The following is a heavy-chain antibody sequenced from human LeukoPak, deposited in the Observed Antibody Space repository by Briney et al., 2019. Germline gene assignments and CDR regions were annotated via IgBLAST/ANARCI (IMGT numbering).Heavy chain of an antibody. D-gene: IGHD3-10*01. Sequence: ASVKVSCKASGYTFTSYYMHWVRQSPGQGLEWMGIINPSGGSTSYAQKFQGRVTMTRDTSTSTVYMELSSLRSEDTAVYYCASLGSGSFFDYWGQGTLVTVSS. CDR2: INPSGGST. J-gene: IGHJ4*02. CDR1: GYTFTSYY. V-gene: IGHV1-46*01. CDR3: ASLGSGSFFDY.